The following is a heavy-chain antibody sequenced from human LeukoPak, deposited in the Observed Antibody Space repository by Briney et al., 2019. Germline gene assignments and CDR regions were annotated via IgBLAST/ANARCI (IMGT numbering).Heavy chain of an antibody. CDR1: GFTFSSYS. D-gene: IGHD6-13*01. Sequence: GGSLRLSCAASGFTFSSYSMNWVRQAPGKGLEWVSSISSSSSYIYYADSVKGRLTISRDNAKNSLYLQMNSLRAEDTAVYYCARDSQAAGYAFDIWGQGTMVTVSS. J-gene: IGHJ3*02. CDR2: ISSSSSYI. V-gene: IGHV3-21*01. CDR3: ARDSQAAGYAFDI.